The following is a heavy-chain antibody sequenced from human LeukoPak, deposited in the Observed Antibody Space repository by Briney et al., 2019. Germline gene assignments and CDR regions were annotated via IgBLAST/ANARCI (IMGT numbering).Heavy chain of an antibody. CDR2: IYYGGST. Sequence: SETLSLTCAVYGGSFSGYYWSWIRQPPGKGLEWIGSIYYGGSTYYNPSLKSGVTISVDTSKNQFSLKLSSVTAADTAVYYCARGRYGYGYEAFDIWGQGTMVTVSS. J-gene: IGHJ3*02. D-gene: IGHD5-18*01. CDR1: GGSFSGYY. V-gene: IGHV4-34*01. CDR3: ARGRYGYGYEAFDI.